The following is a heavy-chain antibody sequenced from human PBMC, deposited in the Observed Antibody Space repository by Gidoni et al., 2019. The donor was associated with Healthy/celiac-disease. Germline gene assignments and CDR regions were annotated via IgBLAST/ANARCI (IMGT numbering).Heavy chain of an antibody. CDR1: GFTFSRYA. D-gene: IGHD3-22*01. V-gene: IGHV3-23*01. CDR2: IMGSGGST. Sequence: EVQLLESGGGLVQPGGSLRLSCAASGFTFSRYAMSWVRQAPGKGLEWVSAIMGSGGSTYYADSVKGRFTISRDNSKNTLYLQMNSLRAEDTAVYYCAKTGEPTMTEDDWFDPWGQGTLVTVSS. J-gene: IGHJ5*02. CDR3: AKTGEPTMTEDDWFDP.